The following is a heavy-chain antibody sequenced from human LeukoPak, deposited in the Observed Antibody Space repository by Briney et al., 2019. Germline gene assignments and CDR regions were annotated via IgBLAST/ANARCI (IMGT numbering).Heavy chain of an antibody. CDR3: ARGAKVAFDI. CDR1: GFTFSSYS. J-gene: IGHJ3*02. Sequence: GGSLRLSCAASGFTFSSYSMNWVRQAPGKGLEWVSSISSSSSYIYYADSVKGRFTISRDNAKNSLYRQMNSLRAEDTAVYYCARGAKVAFDIWGQGTMVTVSS. V-gene: IGHV3-21*01. CDR2: ISSSSSYI.